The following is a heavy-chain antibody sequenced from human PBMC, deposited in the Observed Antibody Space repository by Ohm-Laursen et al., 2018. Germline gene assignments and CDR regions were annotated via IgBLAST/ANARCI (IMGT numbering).Heavy chain of an antibody. Sequence: SVKVSCKVSGYTFSSYDIIWVRQASGQGPEWMGWMNPNSHNTGYARKFRGRVSMTSDSSISTAYMELYSLTSEDTATYYCARAVRYQLLSDPWGQGTLVTVTS. V-gene: IGHV1-8*01. CDR2: MNPNSHNT. CDR1: GYTFSSYD. J-gene: IGHJ5*02. CDR3: ARAVRYQLLSDP. D-gene: IGHD4-23*01.